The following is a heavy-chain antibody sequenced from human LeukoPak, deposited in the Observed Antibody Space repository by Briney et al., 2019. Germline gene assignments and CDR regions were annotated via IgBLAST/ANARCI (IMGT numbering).Heavy chain of an antibody. V-gene: IGHV3-30*18. J-gene: IGHJ4*02. D-gene: IGHD2-15*01. CDR2: ISYGGSNT. CDR1: GFTFSSYG. CDR3: AKPLYGSGGSCFDY. Sequence: GGSLRLSCAASGFTFSSYGMRWVRQAPGKGLEWVAVISYGGSNTYYADSVKGRFTISRDNSKNTLYLQMNSLRAEDTAVYYCAKPLYGSGGSCFDYWGQGTLVTVSS.